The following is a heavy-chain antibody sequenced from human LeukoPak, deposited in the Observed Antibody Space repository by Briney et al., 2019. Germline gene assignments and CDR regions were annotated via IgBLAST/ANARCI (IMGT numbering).Heavy chain of an antibody. CDR3: ARERTGEDAFDI. D-gene: IGHD3/OR15-3a*01. CDR1: GGTFSSYA. V-gene: IGHV1-69*13. CDR2: IIPIFGTA. J-gene: IGHJ3*02. Sequence: PVKVSCKASGGTFSSYAISWVRQAPGQGLEWMGGIIPIFGTANYAQKFQGRVTITADESTSTAYMELSSLRSEDTAVYYCARERTGEDAFDIWGQGTMVTVSS.